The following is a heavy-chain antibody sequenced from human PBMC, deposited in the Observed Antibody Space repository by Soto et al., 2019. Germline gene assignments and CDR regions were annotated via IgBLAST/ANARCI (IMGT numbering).Heavy chain of an antibody. CDR1: GFSFSSAW. CDR2: MNEDGSER. Sequence: GGSLRLSCAVSGFSFSSAWMTWIRQAPGKGLERVAIMNEDGSERYYVDSVKGRFTISRDNAKNALFLQMNSLRVEETAVYFCARDRAYSRFDYWGQGSLVTVSS. V-gene: IGHV3-7*03. J-gene: IGHJ4*02. CDR3: ARDRAYSRFDY. D-gene: IGHD4-4*01.